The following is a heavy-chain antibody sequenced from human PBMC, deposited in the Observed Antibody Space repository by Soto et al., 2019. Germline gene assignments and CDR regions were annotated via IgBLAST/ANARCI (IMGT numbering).Heavy chain of an antibody. V-gene: IGHV5-51*01. CDR3: ARVKGRDGYKPYYFDY. Sequence: EVQLVQSGAEVKKPGESLQISCKGSGYSFTSYWIGWVRQMPGKGLEWMGIIYPGDSDTRYSPSFQGQVTISADKSISTAYLQWSSLKASDTAMYYCARVKGRDGYKPYYFDYWGQGTLVTVSS. CDR1: GYSFTSYW. D-gene: IGHD5-12*01. J-gene: IGHJ4*02. CDR2: IYPGDSDT.